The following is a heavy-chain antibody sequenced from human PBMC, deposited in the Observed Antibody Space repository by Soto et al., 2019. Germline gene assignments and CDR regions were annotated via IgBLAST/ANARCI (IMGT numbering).Heavy chain of an antibody. CDR3: ARDLTIVPATHPRLENYGMDV. V-gene: IGHV1-18*01. J-gene: IGHJ6*02. CDR1: GYSFTSYG. D-gene: IGHD2-2*01. CDR2: ISPYNGHT. Sequence: QVQLVQSAGEVKKPGASVKVSCKASGYSFTSYGISWVRRAPGQGLEWMGWISPYNGHTQFVERFQGRVTMTTDTPTKTADMERRNLRSEDTAHYYCARDLTIVPATHPRLENYGMDVWGQGTTVIVAS.